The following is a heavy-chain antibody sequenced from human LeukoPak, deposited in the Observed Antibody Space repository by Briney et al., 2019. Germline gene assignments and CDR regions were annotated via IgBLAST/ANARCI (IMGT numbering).Heavy chain of an antibody. CDR1: GASISSSSNY. J-gene: IGHJ4*02. CDR3: AFMCTSGSCYSVDY. V-gene: IGHV4-39*01. D-gene: IGHD2-15*01. CDR2: IYYSGST. Sequence: SETLSLTCSVSGASISSSSNYWGWIRQPPGQGLEWIGSIYYSGSTYYNPSLRSRVTISVDTSKKQFSLKLTSVTAADTAVYYCAFMCTSGSCYSVDYWGQGTLVTVSS.